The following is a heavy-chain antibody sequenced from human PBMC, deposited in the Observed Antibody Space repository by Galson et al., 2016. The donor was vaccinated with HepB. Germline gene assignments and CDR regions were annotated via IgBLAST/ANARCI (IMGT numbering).Heavy chain of an antibody. D-gene: IGHD3-10*01. J-gene: IGHJ4*02. CDR1: GFFFSGRA. V-gene: IGHV3-23*01. CDR2: INNGAANT. CDR3: ARGIEDDDYYGSGSLDY. Sequence: SLRLSCAASGFFFSGRAMSWVRQAPGKGLEWVSGINNGAANTYHADSVKGRFTVSRATSENTLYLQMNDLTVEDTAVYYCARGIEDDDYYGSGSLDYWGQGIPVTVSS.